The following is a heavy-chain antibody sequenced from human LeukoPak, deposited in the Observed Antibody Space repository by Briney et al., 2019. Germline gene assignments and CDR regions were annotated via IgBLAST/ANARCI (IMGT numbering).Heavy chain of an antibody. CDR1: GGSFSGYY. V-gene: IGHV4-34*01. Sequence: PSETLSLTCAVYGGSFSGYYWSWIRQPPGKGLEWIGEINHSGSTNYNPSLKGRVTISVDTSKNQFSLKLSSVTAADTAVYYCARAVGGYDYVWGSYRHKRGGLDYWGQGTLVTVSS. CDR3: ARAVGGYDYVWGSYRHKRGGLDY. J-gene: IGHJ4*02. CDR2: INHSGST. D-gene: IGHD3-16*02.